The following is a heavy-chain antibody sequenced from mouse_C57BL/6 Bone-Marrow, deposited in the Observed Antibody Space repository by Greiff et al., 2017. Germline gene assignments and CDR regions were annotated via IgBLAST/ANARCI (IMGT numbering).Heavy chain of an antibody. D-gene: IGHD2-2*01. CDR3: AKLHGSLNRGGED. CDR1: GFSLTSYG. J-gene: IGHJ3*01. CDR2: IWGGGST. Sequence: VMLVESGPGLVAPSQSLSITCTVSGFSLTSYGVDWVRQPPGKGLEWLGVIWGGGSTNYNSALMSRLRISKDNSKSQVFLKMNSLQTEDTAMYYCAKLHGSLNRGGEDWGQGTLVTVSA. V-gene: IGHV2-9*01.